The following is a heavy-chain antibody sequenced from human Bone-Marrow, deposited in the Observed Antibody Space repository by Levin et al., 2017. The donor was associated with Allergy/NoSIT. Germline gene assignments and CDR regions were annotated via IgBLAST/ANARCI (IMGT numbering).Heavy chain of an antibody. V-gene: IGHV2-5*02. CDR1: GFSLTTAGVA. Sequence: SGPTLVKPTQTLTLTCTFSGFSLTTAGVAVGWVRQPPGKALEWLALVYWDDDKRYRPSLKNRLTIAKDTDKNQVVLTMTNMDPRDTATYYCVRDLSDVVVLPGGSPDQFDFYYYGMDVWGQGTTVTVSS. CDR3: VRDLSDVVVLPGGSPDQFDFYYYGMDV. D-gene: IGHD2-15*01. CDR2: VYWDDDK. J-gene: IGHJ6*02.